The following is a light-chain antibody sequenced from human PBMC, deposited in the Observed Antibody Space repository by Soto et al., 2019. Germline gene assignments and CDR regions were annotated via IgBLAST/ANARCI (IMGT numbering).Light chain of an antibody. CDR3: SSYADSSKYV. J-gene: IGLJ1*01. Sequence: QSALTQPASVSGSPGQSITISCTGTSSDIAIYNYVSWYQQQPGKAPKLMIYQVTNRPSGVSNRFSGSRSGNTASLTISGLQAEDEADYYCSSYADSSKYVFGTGTKVTVL. V-gene: IGLV2-14*01. CDR2: QVT. CDR1: SSDIAIYNY.